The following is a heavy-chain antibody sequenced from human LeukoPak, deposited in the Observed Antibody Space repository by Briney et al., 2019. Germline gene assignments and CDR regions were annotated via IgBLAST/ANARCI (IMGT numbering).Heavy chain of an antibody. CDR2: ISSSGGST. Sequence: GGSLRLSCAASGITFSSYSMNWVRQAPGKGLEWVSTISSSGGSTYYADSVKGRFTISRDNSMETLYLQMNSLRAEDTAIYYCAKDLRQYGSGSHLDYWGQGTLVTVSS. CDR3: AKDLRQYGSGSHLDY. CDR1: GITFSSYS. D-gene: IGHD3-10*01. J-gene: IGHJ4*02. V-gene: IGHV3-23*01.